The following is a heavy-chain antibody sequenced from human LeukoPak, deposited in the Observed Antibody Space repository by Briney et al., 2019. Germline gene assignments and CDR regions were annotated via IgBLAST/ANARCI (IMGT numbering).Heavy chain of an antibody. CDR1: GFTFSSNA. V-gene: IGHV3-21*01. CDR2: ISSSSSYI. Sequence: PGGSLRLSCAASGFTFSSNAMTWVRQAPGKGLEWVSSISSSSSYIYYADSVKGRFTISRDNAKNLLYLQMNSLRAEDTAVYYCARVSSSGIYWGQGTLVTVSS. D-gene: IGHD3-22*01. J-gene: IGHJ4*02. CDR3: ARVSSSGIY.